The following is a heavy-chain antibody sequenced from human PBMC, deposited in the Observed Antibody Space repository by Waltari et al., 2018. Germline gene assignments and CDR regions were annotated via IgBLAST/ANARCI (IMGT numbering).Heavy chain of an antibody. CDR1: GDSMSSNYW. Sequence: QLKLQESGPGLVKPSGTLSLTCGVSGDSMSSNYWWSWVRQTPGKGLEWIGQVHGSGKSNYNPSFAGRVIVSLDTDNNQFSLEVASATAADTAIYYCARDRGRGLYLDSWGPGMLVTVSP. CDR3: ARDRGRGLYLDS. J-gene: IGHJ4*02. V-gene: IGHV4-4*02. D-gene: IGHD2-15*01. CDR2: VHGSGKS.